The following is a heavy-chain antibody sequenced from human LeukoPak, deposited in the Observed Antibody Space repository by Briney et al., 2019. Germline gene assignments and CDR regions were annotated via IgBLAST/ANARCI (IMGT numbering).Heavy chain of an antibody. CDR2: ISSSSSYI. J-gene: IGHJ1*01. D-gene: IGHD1-26*01. V-gene: IGHV3-21*01. Sequence: GGSLRLSCAASGFTFSSYSMNWVRQAPGKGLEWVSSISSSSSYIYYADSVKGRFTISRDNAKNTLYLQINSLRAEDTAVYYCERGLGRGWVFYSWGKGTLVTLHS. CDR3: ERGLGRGWVFYS. CDR1: GFTFSSYS.